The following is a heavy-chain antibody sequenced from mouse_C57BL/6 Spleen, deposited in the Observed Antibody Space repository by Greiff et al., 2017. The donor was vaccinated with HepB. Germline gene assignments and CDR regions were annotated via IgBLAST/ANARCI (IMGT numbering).Heavy chain of an antibody. V-gene: IGHV1-61*01. CDR1: GYTFTSYW. D-gene: IGHD2-4*01. CDR3: AREGYDYDGEDY. J-gene: IGHJ2*01. CDR2: IYPSDSET. Sequence: QVQLQQPGAELVRPGSSVKLSCKASGYTFTSYWMDGVKQRPGQGLEWIGNIYPSDSETHYNQKFKDKATLTVDKSSSTAYMQLSSLTSEDSAVYYCAREGYDYDGEDYWGQGTTLTVSS.